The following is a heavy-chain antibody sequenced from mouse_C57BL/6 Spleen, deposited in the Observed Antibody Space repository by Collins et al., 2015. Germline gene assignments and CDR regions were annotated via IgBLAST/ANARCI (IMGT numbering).Heavy chain of an antibody. CDR3: ARRDYYGSSYIDY. V-gene: IGHV1-64*01. D-gene: IGHD1-1*01. CDR2: IHPNSGST. Sequence: QVQLQQPGAELVKPGASVKLSCKASGYTFTSYWMHWVKQRPGQGLEWIGMIHPNSGSTNYNEKFKSKATLTVDKSSSTAYMQLSSLTSEDSAVYYCARRDYYGSSYIDYWGQGTTLTVPS. J-gene: IGHJ2*01. CDR1: GYTFTSYW.